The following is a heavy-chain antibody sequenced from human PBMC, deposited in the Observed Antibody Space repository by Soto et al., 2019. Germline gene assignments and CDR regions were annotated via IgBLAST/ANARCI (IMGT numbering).Heavy chain of an antibody. D-gene: IGHD1-1*01. J-gene: IGHJ6*01. CDR1: GYSFTSYW. CDR3: ARHAHERMDPNLPGFYYGKDV. CDR2: IYPRDSDT. Sequence: PGESLKISCQVPGYSFTSYWIGWVRQMPGKGLEWMGIIYPRDSDTKYSPSFQGQVSISADKSINTAYLQWNSLRASDSAIYYCARHAHERMDPNLPGFYYGKDVWGQGTTVTVSS. V-gene: IGHV5-51*01.